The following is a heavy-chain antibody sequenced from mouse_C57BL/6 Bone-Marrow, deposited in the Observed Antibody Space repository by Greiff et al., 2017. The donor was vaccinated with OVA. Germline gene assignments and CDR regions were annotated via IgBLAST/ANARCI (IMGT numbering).Heavy chain of an antibody. V-gene: IGHV14-4*01. CDR1: GFNIKDDY. CDR3: TTAVVAERYYFGY. CDR2: IDPENGDT. D-gene: IGHD1-1*01. Sequence: VQLQQSGAELVRPGASVKLSCTASGFNIKDDYMHWVKQRPEQGLEWIGWIDPENGDTEYASKFQGKATITADTSSNTAYLQLSSLTSEDTAVYYCTTAVVAERYYFGYWGQGTTLTVSS. J-gene: IGHJ2*01.